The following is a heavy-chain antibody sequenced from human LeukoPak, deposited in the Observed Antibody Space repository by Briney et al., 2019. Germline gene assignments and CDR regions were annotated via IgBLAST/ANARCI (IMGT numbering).Heavy chain of an antibody. CDR2: ISAGSDYI. D-gene: IGHD3-16*01. J-gene: IGHJ4*02. CDR3: ARGLRAMAPFDY. Sequence: GGSLRLSCAASGFTFSGYSMTWVRQAPGKGLEWVSYISAGSDYIYYADSVKGRFTISRDNAKNSLSLQMNSLRAEDTAVYYCARGLRAMAPFDYWGQGTLVTVSS. V-gene: IGHV3-21*01. CDR1: GFTFSGYS.